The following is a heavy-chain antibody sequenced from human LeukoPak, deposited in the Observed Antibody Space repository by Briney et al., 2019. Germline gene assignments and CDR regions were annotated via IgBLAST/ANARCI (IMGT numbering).Heavy chain of an antibody. D-gene: IGHD5-12*01. CDR1: GGSISSYH. CDR3: ARDGYSSGPDFDH. Sequence: PSETLSLTCTVSGGSISSYHWSWIRQPAGKGLEWIGHINRNEGPKYNPSLRSRLTMTADTSTNQHSLKLSSVTDADTAVYYCARDGYSSGPDFDHWGQGTLVTVSS. V-gene: IGHV4-4*07. J-gene: IGHJ4*02. CDR2: INRNEGP.